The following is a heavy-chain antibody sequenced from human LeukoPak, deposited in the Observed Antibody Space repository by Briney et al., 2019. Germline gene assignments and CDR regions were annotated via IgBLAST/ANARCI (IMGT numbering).Heavy chain of an antibody. V-gene: IGHV3-30*04. CDR2: ISYDGSNK. CDR1: GFTFSSYA. Sequence: GGSLRLSCAASGFTFSSYAVHWVRQAPGKGLEWVAVISYDGSNKYYADSVKGRFTISRDNSKNTLYLQMNSLRAEDTAVYYCARHPRYWGQGTLVTVSS. J-gene: IGHJ4*02. CDR3: ARHPRY.